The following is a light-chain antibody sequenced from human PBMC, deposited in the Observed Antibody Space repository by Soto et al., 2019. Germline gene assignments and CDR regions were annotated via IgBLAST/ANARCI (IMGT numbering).Light chain of an antibody. Sequence: EIVLTQSPGTLSLSPGERATLSCRASQSINNKYLAWLQQEPGQTPRLLIHGVSIWATGIPDRFSGSGSVTDFTLTISRLEPEAVAEYYYHLYSCSPSKFGKGTKVEIK. CDR1: QSINNKY. V-gene: IGKV3-20*01. J-gene: IGKJ1*01. CDR3: HLYSCSPSK. CDR2: GVS.